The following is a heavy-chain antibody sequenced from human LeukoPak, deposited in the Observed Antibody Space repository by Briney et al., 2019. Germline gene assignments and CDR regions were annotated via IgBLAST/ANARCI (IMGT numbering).Heavy chain of an antibody. D-gene: IGHD1-1*01. Sequence: ASVKVSCKASGYTFTSYDINWVRKATGQGLEWMGWMNPNSGNTGYAQKFQGRVTITRNTSISTAYMELSSLRSEDTAVYYCARAKLYNWNGSAYYYYYMDVWGKGTTVTVSS. CDR1: GYTFTSYD. CDR2: MNPNSGNT. CDR3: ARAKLYNWNGSAYYYYYMDV. V-gene: IGHV1-8*03. J-gene: IGHJ6*03.